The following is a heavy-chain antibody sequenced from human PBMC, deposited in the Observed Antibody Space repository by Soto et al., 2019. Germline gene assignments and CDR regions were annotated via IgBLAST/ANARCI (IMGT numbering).Heavy chain of an antibody. J-gene: IGHJ6*02. CDR1: GFTFSSYA. D-gene: IGHD4-4*01. Sequence: QVQLVESGGGVVQPGRSLRLSCAASGFTFSSYAMHWVHQAPGKGLEWVAVISYDGSNKYYADSVKGRFTISRDNSKNTLYLQMNSLRAEDTAVYYCARDETTVTTLYYYYGMDVWGQGTTVTVSS. CDR2: ISYDGSNK. CDR3: ARDETTVTTLYYYYGMDV. V-gene: IGHV3-30-3*01.